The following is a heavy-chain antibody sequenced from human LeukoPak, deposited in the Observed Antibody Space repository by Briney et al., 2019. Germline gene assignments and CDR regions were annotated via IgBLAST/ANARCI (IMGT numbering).Heavy chain of an antibody. J-gene: IGHJ4*02. D-gene: IGHD6-19*01. CDR2: INAGNGNT. V-gene: IGHV1-3*01. CDR3: ARPTGKWLPLDY. Sequence: GASVKVSCKASGYTFTGYAMHWVRQAPGQRLEWMGWINAGNGNTKYSQKFQGRVTITRDTSASTAYMELSSLRSEDTAVYYCARPTGKWLPLDYWGQGTLVTVSS. CDR1: GYTFTGYA.